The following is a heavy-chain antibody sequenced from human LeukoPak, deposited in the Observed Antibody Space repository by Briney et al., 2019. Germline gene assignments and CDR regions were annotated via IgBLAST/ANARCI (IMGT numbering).Heavy chain of an antibody. D-gene: IGHD5-24*01. J-gene: IGHJ3*02. Sequence: PSETLSLTCTVSGVSISSYYWSWIRQPPGKGLEWIRYIYYSGSTNYNPSLKSRVTISVDTSKNQFSLKLSSVTAADTAVYYCATLEMVTIFGGDDAFDIWGQGTMVTVSS. CDR3: ATLEMVTIFGGDDAFDI. V-gene: IGHV4-59*01. CDR1: GVSISSYY. CDR2: IYYSGST.